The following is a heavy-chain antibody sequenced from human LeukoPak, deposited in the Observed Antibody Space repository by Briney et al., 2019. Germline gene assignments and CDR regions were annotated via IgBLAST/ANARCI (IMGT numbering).Heavy chain of an antibody. J-gene: IGHJ4*02. D-gene: IGHD4-17*01. CDR1: GGSFSGYY. V-gene: IGHV4-34*01. Sequence: SETLSLTCAVYGGSFSGYYWSWIRQPPGKGLEWIGEINHSGSANYNPSLKSRVTISLDTSKNQFSLNLSSVTAADTAVYYCARGQGTVTTHWGQGTLVTVSS. CDR2: INHSGSA. CDR3: ARGQGTVTTH.